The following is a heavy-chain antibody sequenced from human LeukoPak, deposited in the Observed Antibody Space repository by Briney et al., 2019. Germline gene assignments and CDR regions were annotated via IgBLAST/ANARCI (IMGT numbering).Heavy chain of an antibody. J-gene: IGHJ3*02. Sequence: AASVKVSCKASGFTFSSSAVQWVRQARGQRLEWIGWIVVGSVNTNYAQKFQERVTITRDMSTSTAYMELSSLRSDDTAVYYCAASPGTVGAFDIWGQGSMVTVSS. D-gene: IGHD3-16*01. CDR2: IVVGSVNT. CDR3: AASPGTVGAFDI. CDR1: GFTFSSSA. V-gene: IGHV1-58*01.